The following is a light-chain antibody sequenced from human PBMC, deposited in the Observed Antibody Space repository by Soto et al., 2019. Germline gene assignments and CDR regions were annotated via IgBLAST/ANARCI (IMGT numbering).Light chain of an antibody. V-gene: IGKV3-20*01. CDR1: QSIKSSF. CDR2: GVS. CDR3: QQYGTSPLT. J-gene: IGKJ4*01. Sequence: EIVLTQSPGTLSLSPGERVTLSCRASQSIKSSFLAWYQQKPGQAPRLLIHGVSNRATDIPDRFSGSGSGADFTLTISRLEPEDFAVYYCQQYGTSPLTFGGGTKVEIK.